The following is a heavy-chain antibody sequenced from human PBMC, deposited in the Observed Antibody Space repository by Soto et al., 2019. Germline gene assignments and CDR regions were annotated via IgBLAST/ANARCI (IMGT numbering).Heavy chain of an antibody. J-gene: IGHJ4*02. CDR1: GGSISSYF. CDR3: ARDPAAVPRAFDY. D-gene: IGHD6-13*01. CDR2: VYYTGTT. V-gene: IGHV4-59*01. Sequence: QVQLQESGPGLLKPSETLSLTCTVSGGSISSYFYIWVRQPPGKGLEWIGPVYYTGTTDYNPSLRSRVTMSVDTSMTQFSLNLRSVTAADTAVYYCARDPAAVPRAFDYWGRGNLVTVSS.